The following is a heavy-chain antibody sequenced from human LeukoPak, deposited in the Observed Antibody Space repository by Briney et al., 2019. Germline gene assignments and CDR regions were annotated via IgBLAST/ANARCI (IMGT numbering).Heavy chain of an antibody. CDR3: ARGDDYGGKILDY. CDR1: GGSISSGGYY. J-gene: IGHJ4*02. CDR2: IYYSGST. D-gene: IGHD4-23*01. Sequence: SQTLSLTCTVSGGSISSGGYYWSWIRQHPGKGLEWIGYIYYSGSTYYNPSLKSRITISVDTSKNQFSLKLSSVTAADTAVYYCARGDDYGGKILDYWGQGTLVTVSS. V-gene: IGHV4-31*03.